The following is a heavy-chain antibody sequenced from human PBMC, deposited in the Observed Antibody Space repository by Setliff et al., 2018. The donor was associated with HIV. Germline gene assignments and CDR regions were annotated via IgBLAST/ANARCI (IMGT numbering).Heavy chain of an antibody. J-gene: IGHJ3*02. V-gene: IGHV4-39*01. Sequence: ETLSLTCTVSGGSISSSRYYWGWIRQPPGKGLEWIGTIYYSGSTYYNPSLKSRVTISVDTSKNQFSLKLSSVTAADTAVYYCARHLGGNRRAAFDILGQGTMVTVSS. CDR2: IYYSGST. CDR1: GGSISSSRYY. D-gene: IGHD3-16*01. CDR3: ARHLGGNRRAAFDI.